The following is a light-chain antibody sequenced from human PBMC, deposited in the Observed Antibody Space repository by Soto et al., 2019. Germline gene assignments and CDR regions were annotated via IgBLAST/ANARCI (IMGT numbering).Light chain of an antibody. J-gene: IGKJ5*01. V-gene: IGKV3-15*01. Sequence: EIVMTQSPATLSVSPGERATLSCKASQTVSSNLAWYQQKPGQAPRLLIYGASTRATGIPVRFSGSGSGTEFTLTISSLQSEDFAVYYCQQYNKWPPITFGQGTRLEN. CDR3: QQYNKWPPIT. CDR2: GAS. CDR1: QTVSSN.